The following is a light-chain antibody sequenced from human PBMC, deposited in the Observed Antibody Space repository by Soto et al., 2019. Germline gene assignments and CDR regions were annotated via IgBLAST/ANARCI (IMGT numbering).Light chain of an antibody. Sequence: EIVLTQSPGTLSLSPVERATLSGRASQTLSNSFIAWYQQKPGQAPRLLIYDTSSRATGVPDRYSASGSGTDFTLTISRLEPEAFAVFFCQQYGTSEIIFGQGTRLEIK. CDR3: QQYGTSEII. V-gene: IGKV3-20*01. CDR2: DTS. J-gene: IGKJ5*01. CDR1: QTLSNSF.